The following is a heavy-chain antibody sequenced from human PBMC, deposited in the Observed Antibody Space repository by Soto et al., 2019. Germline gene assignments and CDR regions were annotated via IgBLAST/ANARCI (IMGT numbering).Heavy chain of an antibody. V-gene: IGHV1-69*02. D-gene: IGHD1-20*01. Sequence: QVQLVQSGAEVKKPGSSVKVSCKASGGIFKSYTITWVRQAPGQGLEWMGRIIPILGIVKYAQKFQGRVTITADNSTSTAYMELSSLRSEAAAVYYCARVGGMLYTWNNLDYWGQGTLVTVSS. CDR3: ARVGGMLYTWNNLDY. CDR2: IIPILGIV. J-gene: IGHJ4*02. CDR1: GGIFKSYT.